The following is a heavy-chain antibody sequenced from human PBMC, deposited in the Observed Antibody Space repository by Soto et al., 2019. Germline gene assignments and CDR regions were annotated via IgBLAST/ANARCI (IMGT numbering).Heavy chain of an antibody. CDR2: IYYSGST. V-gene: IGHV4-31*03. J-gene: IGHJ4*02. CDR3: ARELIYGSGSYY. CDR1: GGSISSGGYY. D-gene: IGHD3-10*01. Sequence: SETLSLTCTVSGGSISSGGYYWSWIRQHPGKGLEWIGYIYYSGSTYYNPSLKSRVTISVDTSKNQLSLKLSSVTAADTAVYYCARELIYGSGSYYWGQGTLVTVSS.